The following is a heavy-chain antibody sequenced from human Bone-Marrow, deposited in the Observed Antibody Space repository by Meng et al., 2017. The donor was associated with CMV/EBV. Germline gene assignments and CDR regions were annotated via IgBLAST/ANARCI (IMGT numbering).Heavy chain of an antibody. D-gene: IGHD3-3*01. J-gene: IGHJ1*01. Sequence: GYSWSWIRQHPGKGMERIGYIYYSGSTYYNPSLKSRVTISVDTSKNQFSLKLSSVTAADTAVYYCARAPGGYDFWSGYYHAEYFQHRGQGTLVTVSS. V-gene: IGHV4-31*02. CDR1: GYS. CDR3: ARAPGGYDFWSGYYHAEYFQH. CDR2: IYYSGST.